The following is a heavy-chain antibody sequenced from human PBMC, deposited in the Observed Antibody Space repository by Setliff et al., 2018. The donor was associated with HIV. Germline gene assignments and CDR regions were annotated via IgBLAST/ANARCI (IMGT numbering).Heavy chain of an antibody. CDR2: IIPIFGTA. D-gene: IGHD6-19*01. Sequence: SVKVSCKASGGTFSSYAISWVRQAPRQGLEWMGGIIPIFGTANYARKFQGRVTITADESTSTAYMELSSLRSEDTAVYYCARGVQWLGLYYFDYWGQGTLVTVSS. V-gene: IGHV1-69*13. J-gene: IGHJ4*02. CDR1: GGTFSSYA. CDR3: ARGVQWLGLYYFDY.